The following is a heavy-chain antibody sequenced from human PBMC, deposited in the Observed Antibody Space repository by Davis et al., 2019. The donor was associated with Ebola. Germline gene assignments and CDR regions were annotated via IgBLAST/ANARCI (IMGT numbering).Heavy chain of an antibody. J-gene: IGHJ3*02. CDR3: ARDQRVLRFLEWSDIDGLDI. Sequence: ASVKVSCKASGYTFIGHYMHWVRQAPGQGLEWMGWISAYNANTKYAQKFQGRVTMTTDTSTSTAYMELRSLRSDDTAVYYCARDQRVLRFLEWSDIDGLDIWGQGTMVTVSS. CDR2: ISAYNANT. V-gene: IGHV1-18*04. D-gene: IGHD3-3*01. CDR1: GYTFIGHY.